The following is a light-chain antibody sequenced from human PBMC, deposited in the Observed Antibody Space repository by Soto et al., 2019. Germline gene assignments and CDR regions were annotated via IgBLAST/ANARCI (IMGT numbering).Light chain of an antibody. CDR3: QQHGQWPIT. V-gene: IGKV3-11*01. CDR1: RSVSNY. J-gene: IGKJ5*01. Sequence: EIVLTQSPATLSLSPGESATLSFRASRSVSNYLAWYQQKPGQAPRLIIYDASSRPTDIPARFSGSGSGTDFTLTISSLEPEDVALYYCQQHGQWPITLGQGTRLEIK. CDR2: DAS.